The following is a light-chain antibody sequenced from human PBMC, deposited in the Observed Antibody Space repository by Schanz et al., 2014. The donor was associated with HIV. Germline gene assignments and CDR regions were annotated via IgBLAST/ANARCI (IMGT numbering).Light chain of an antibody. J-gene: IGKJ1*01. CDR2: GAS. V-gene: IGKV3-20*01. CDR3: QQSYSTPWT. CDR1: QSVKSNF. Sequence: EIVLTQSPGTLSLSPGERGTLSCRASQSVKSNFIGWYQQKPGQAPRLLIYGASSRATGIPDRFSGSGSGTDFTLTISSLQPEDFATYYCQQSYSTPWTFGQGTKVEIK.